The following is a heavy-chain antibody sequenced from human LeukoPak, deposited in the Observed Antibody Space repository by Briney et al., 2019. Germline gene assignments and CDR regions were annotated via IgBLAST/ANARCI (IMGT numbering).Heavy chain of an antibody. CDR1: GYTFTSYD. CDR3: ARGVTMIRGLIIGWFDP. D-gene: IGHD3-10*01. J-gene: IGHJ5*02. Sequence: WASVKVSCKASGYTFTSYDINWVRQATGQGLEWMGWMNPNSGNTGYTQKFQGRVTMTRNTSISTAYMELSSLRSEDTAVYYCARGVTMIRGLIIGWFDPWGQGTLVTVSS. CDR2: MNPNSGNT. V-gene: IGHV1-8*01.